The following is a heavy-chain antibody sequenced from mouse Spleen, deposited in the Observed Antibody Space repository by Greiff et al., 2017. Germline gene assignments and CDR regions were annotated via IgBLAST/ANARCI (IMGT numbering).Heavy chain of an antibody. D-gene: IGHD2-4*01. CDR1: GYTFTSYW. V-gene: IGHV1-69*01. J-gene: IGHJ3*01. CDR2: IDPSDSYT. Sequence: QVQLQQPGAELVMPGASVKLSCKASGYTFTSYWMHWVKQRPGQGLEWIGEIDPSDSYTNYNQKFKGKATLTVDKSSSTAYMQLSSLTSEDSAVYYCARWADDYPFACWGQGTLVTVSA. CDR3: ARWADDYPFAC.